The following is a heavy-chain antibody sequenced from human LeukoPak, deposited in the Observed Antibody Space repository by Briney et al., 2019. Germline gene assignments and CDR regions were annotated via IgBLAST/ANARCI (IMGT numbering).Heavy chain of an antibody. Sequence: PSETLSLTCTVSGDSISSSNFYWGWIRQPPGKGLEWIGSIYYGGSTFYSPSLKSRVTISVDASKNQFSLNLSSVTAADTAVYYCASRYYYDSSGYLQYFQHWVQGTLVTVSS. D-gene: IGHD3-22*01. CDR3: ASRYYYDSSGYLQYFQH. CDR2: IYYGGST. V-gene: IGHV4-39*01. J-gene: IGHJ1*01. CDR1: GDSISSSNFY.